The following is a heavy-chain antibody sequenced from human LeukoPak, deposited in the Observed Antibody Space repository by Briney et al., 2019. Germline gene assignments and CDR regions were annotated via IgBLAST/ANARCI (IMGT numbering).Heavy chain of an antibody. D-gene: IGHD6-19*01. CDR2: ITGDGATT. V-gene: IGHV3-43*02. J-gene: IGHJ4*02. CDR1: GFTFDYYV. Sequence: GGSLRLSCAASGFTFDYYVMHWVRQTPGKGLEWVSLITGDGATTYYADSVKGRFTISRDNAKNSLYLQMNSLRAEDTAVYYCAREQTVAGTYYFDYWGQGTLVTVSS. CDR3: AREQTVAGTYYFDY.